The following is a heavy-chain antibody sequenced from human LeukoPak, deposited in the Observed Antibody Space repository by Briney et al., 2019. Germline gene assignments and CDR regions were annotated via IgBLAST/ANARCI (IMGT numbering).Heavy chain of an antibody. J-gene: IGHJ4*02. CDR3: ARSGYTSTWYEDYFDY. D-gene: IGHD6-13*01. CDR2: TYYRSKWYN. Sequence: SQTLSLTCAISGDSVSSNSAAWNWIRQSPSRGLEWLGRTYYRSKWYNDYAVSVKSRITINPDTSKNQFSLQLNSVTPEDTAVYYCARSGYTSTWYEDYFDYWGQGTLVTVSS. CDR1: GDSVSSNSAA. V-gene: IGHV6-1*01.